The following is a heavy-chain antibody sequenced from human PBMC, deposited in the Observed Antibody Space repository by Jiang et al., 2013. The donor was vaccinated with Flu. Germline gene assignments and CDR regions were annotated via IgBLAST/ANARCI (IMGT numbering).Heavy chain of an antibody. V-gene: IGHV3-23*01. Sequence: VQLLESGGGLVQPGGSLRLSCAASGFTFSSYAMSWVRQAPGKGLEWVSAISGSGGSTYYADSVKGRFTISRDNSKNTLYLQMNSLRAEDTAVYYCAREGGYCSSTTCYRGYMDVWGKGTTVTVSS. J-gene: IGHJ6*03. D-gene: IGHD2-2*02. CDR2: ISGSGGST. CDR3: AREGGYCSSTTCYRGYMDV. CDR1: GFTFSSYA.